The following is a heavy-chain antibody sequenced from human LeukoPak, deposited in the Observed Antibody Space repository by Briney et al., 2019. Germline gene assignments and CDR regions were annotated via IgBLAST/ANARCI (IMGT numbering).Heavy chain of an antibody. V-gene: IGHV1-8*01. J-gene: IGHJ5*02. Sequence: GASVKVSCKASGYTFTSYDINWVRQATGQGLEWMGWMNPNSGNTGYAQKFQGRVTMTRNTSISTAYMELSSMRPEDTAVYYCARGLRSQVLWSPFDPWGPGSLVTVSS. CDR3: ARGLRSQVLWSPFDP. CDR1: GYTFTSYD. D-gene: IGHD3-10*01. CDR2: MNPNSGNT.